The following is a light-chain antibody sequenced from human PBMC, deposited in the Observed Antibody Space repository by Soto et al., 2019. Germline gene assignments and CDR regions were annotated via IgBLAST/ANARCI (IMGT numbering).Light chain of an antibody. Sequence: EIVMTQSTATLSVSPGERATLSCMASQTVSDSLVWYQQKPGQPPRPLIKGASTRATGIPATFSGSGSGTEFTLTISSLQSEDFAVYCCRQYYDWPLTFGGGTKVDIK. V-gene: IGKV3-15*01. CDR3: RQYYDWPLT. CDR2: GAS. CDR1: QTVSDS. J-gene: IGKJ4*01.